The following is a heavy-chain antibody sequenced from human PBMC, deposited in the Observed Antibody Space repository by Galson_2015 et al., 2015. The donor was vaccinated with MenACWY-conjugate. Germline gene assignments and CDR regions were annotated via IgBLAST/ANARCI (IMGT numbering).Heavy chain of an antibody. CDR3: AKDQGGYATRAVGAIDY. Sequence: SLRLSCAASGFTFDDYTMHWVRQAPGKGLEWVSLISWDGGSTYYADSVEGRFTISRDNSKNSLYLQMNSLRTEDTALYYCAKDQGGYATRAVGAIDYWGQGTLVTVSS. V-gene: IGHV3-43*01. D-gene: IGHD1-26*01. CDR2: ISWDGGST. CDR1: GFTFDDYT. J-gene: IGHJ4*02.